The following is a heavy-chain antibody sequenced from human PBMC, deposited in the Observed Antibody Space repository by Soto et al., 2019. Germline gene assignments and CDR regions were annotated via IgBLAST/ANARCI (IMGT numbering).Heavy chain of an antibody. CDR1: GGSISSSSYY. CDR3: ARRRGYSSSSFPNYYYYGMDV. CDR2: IYYSGST. D-gene: IGHD6-6*01. V-gene: IGHV4-39*01. J-gene: IGHJ6*02. Sequence: ETLSLTCTVSGGSISSSSYYWGWIRQPPGKGLEWIGSIYYSGSTYYNPSLKSRVTISVDTSKNQFSLKLSSVTAADTAVYYCARRRGYSSSSFPNYYYYGMDVWGQGTTVTVSS.